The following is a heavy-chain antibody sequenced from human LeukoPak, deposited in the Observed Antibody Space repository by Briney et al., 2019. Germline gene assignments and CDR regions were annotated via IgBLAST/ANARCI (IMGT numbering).Heavy chain of an antibody. CDR1: GFIFSNYV. J-gene: IGHJ4*02. D-gene: IGHD1-14*01. Sequence: GGSRRLSCAASGFIFSNYVMNWVRQAPGKGLEWVASISATGVDTYNGDSAKGRFTISRDNSNNTLFLQVDSLTVEDTAVYYCAKSRGFAERYFEHWGQGILVSVSS. CDR2: ISATGVDT. V-gene: IGHV3-23*01. CDR3: AKSRGFAERYFEH.